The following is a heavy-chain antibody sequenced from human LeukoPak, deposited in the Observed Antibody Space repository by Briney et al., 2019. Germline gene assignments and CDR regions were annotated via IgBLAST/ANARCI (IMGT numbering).Heavy chain of an antibody. CDR3: AKDPYSSSWLIDY. CDR1: GFTFSSYG. V-gene: IGHV3-30*18. J-gene: IGHJ4*02. D-gene: IGHD6-13*01. CDR2: ISYDGSNK. Sequence: GRSLRLSCAASGFTFSSYGMHWVRQAPGKGLEWVAVISYDGSNKYYADSVKGRFTISRDNSKNTLYLQMNSLRAEDTAVYYCAKDPYSSSWLIDYWGRGTLVTVSS.